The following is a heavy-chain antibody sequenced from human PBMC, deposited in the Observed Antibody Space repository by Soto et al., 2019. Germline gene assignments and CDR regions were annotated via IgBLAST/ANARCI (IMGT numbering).Heavy chain of an antibody. CDR3: ARIPVDTSMIYWLDP. V-gene: IGHV4-61*08. Sequence: SETLSLTCTVSGGSVSSGDYYWSWIRQPPGKGLEWIGYIYYSGNTNYNPSLKSRVIISVDTSKNLFSLKLTSVAAADTAVYYCARIPVDTSMIYWLDPWGQGTLVTVSS. CDR1: GGSVSSGDYY. D-gene: IGHD5-18*01. J-gene: IGHJ5*02. CDR2: IYYSGNT.